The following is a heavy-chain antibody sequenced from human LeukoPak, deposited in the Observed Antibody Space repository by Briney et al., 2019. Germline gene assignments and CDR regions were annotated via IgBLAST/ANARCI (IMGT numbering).Heavy chain of an antibody. V-gene: IGHV4-59*01. J-gene: IGHJ6*02. CDR3: ARAEGDYYGMDV. Sequence: SETLSFTCTVSGGSISSYYWSGIRQPPGKGLEWIGYIYYSGSTNYNPSLKSRVTISVDTSKNQFSLKLSSVTAADTAVYYCARAEGDYYGMDVWGQGTTVTVSS. CDR1: GGSISSYY. D-gene: IGHD1-14*01. CDR2: IYYSGST.